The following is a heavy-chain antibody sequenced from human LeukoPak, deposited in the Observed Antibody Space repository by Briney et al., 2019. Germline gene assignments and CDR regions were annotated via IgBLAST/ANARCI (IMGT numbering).Heavy chain of an antibody. V-gene: IGHV3-30-3*01. J-gene: IGHJ5*02. CDR2: TSYDGSNK. D-gene: IGHD3-16*01. CDR3: ARGHRLIMKGLRFDP. Sequence: PGGSLRLSCAASGFTFSSYAMHWVRQAPGKGLEWVAVTSYDGSNKYYADSVKGRFTISRDNSKNTLYLQMNSLRAEDTAVYYCARGHRLIMKGLRFDPWGQGTLVTVSS. CDR1: GFTFSSYA.